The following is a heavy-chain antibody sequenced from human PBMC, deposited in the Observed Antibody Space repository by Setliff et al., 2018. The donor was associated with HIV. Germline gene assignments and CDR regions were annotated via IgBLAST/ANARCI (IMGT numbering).Heavy chain of an antibody. J-gene: IGHJ4*02. D-gene: IGHD2-15*01. CDR2: ISSKDGST. CDR3: AKSSWWEPRAY. Sequence: PGGSLRLSCAVSGFTLSTFSMSWVRQAPGKGLEWVSAISSKDGSTYYADSVRGRFTISRDNSKNTLYLQMNSLRAEDTAVYYFAKSSWWEPRAYWGQGTLVTVSS. CDR1: GFTLSTFS. V-gene: IGHV3-23*01.